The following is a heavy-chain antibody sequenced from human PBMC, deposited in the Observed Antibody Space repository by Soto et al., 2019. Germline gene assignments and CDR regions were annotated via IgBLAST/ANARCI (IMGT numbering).Heavy chain of an antibody. D-gene: IGHD3-10*01. CDR2: IFSSGES. CDR1: GFTVSSTY. J-gene: IGHJ4*02. CDR3: ARGGIGMVRTFDH. Sequence: GGSLRLSCAASGFTVSSTYMSWVRQAPGKGLEWVSIIFSSGESFYADSVKGRFTISRDSSDNTVYLQMNSLKAEDTAVYYCARGGIGMVRTFDHWGQGTLVTSPQ. V-gene: IGHV3-53*01.